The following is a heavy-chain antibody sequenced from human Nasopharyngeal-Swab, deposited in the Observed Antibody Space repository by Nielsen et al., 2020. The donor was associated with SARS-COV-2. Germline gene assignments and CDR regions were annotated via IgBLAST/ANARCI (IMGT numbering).Heavy chain of an antibody. Sequence: SETLSLTCTVSGGPISSYYWSWIPQPPGKGLEWIGYIYYSGSTNYNPSLKSRVTISVDTSKNQFSLKLSSVTAADTAVYYCARGSFWYDSSGYPAEGDAFDIWGQGTMVTVSS. CDR3: ARGSFWYDSSGYPAEGDAFDI. CDR1: GGPISSYY. D-gene: IGHD3-22*01. V-gene: IGHV4-59*01. CDR2: IYYSGST. J-gene: IGHJ3*02.